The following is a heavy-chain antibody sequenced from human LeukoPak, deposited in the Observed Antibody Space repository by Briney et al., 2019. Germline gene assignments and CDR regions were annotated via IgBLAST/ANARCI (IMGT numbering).Heavy chain of an antibody. D-gene: IGHD1-26*01. Sequence: GESLRISCQGSGYSFISYWISWVRQMPRKGLEWMGRIDPSDSYTNYSPSFQGHVTISADKSISTAYLQWGSLKASDTAMYYCARLSMVGATADYWGQGTLVTVSS. CDR2: IDPSDSYT. CDR1: GYSFISYW. CDR3: ARLSMVGATADY. J-gene: IGHJ4*02. V-gene: IGHV5-10-1*01.